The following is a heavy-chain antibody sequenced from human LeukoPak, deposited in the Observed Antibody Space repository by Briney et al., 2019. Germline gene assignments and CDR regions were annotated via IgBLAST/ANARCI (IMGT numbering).Heavy chain of an antibody. V-gene: IGHV3-9*01. CDR3: AKVSYSSSWYGYFDY. J-gene: IGHJ4*02. CDR2: ISWNSGSI. Sequence: GGSLRLSCKTSTFTFSTYWMTWVRQAPGKGLEWVSGISWNSGSIGYADSVKGRFTISRDNAKNSLYLQMNSLRAVDTALYYCAKVSYSSSWYGYFDYWGQGTLVTVSS. CDR1: TFTFSTYW. D-gene: IGHD6-13*01.